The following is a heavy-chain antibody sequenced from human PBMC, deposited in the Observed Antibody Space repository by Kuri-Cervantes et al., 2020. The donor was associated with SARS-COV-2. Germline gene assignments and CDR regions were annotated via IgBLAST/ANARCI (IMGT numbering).Heavy chain of an antibody. CDR2: INPSGGST. J-gene: IGHJ4*02. CDR1: GYTFTSYA. V-gene: IGHV1-46*01. CDR3: ARGGSYYLDEYYFDY. D-gene: IGHD1-26*01. Sequence: GGSLRLSCKASGYTFTSYAMHWVRQAPGQRLEWMGIINPSGGSTSYAQKFQGRVTMTRDTSTSTVYMELSSLRSEDTAVYYCARGGSYYLDEYYFDYWGQGTLVTVSS.